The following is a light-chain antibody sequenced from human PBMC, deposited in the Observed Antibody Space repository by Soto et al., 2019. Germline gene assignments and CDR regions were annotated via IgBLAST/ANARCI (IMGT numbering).Light chain of an antibody. CDR2: EVS. CDR1: SSDVGSYNR. Sequence: QSALTQPPSVSGSPGQAGTISCTGTSSDVGSYNRVSWYQQPPGTAPKLMIYEVSNRPSGVPDRFSGSKSGNTASLTISGLQAEDEADYYCSSYTSSSTVVFGVGTKLTVL. J-gene: IGLJ2*01. V-gene: IGLV2-18*02. CDR3: SSYTSSSTVV.